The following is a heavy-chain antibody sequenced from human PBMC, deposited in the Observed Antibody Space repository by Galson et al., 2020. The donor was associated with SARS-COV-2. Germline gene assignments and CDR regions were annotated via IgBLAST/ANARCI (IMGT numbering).Heavy chain of an antibody. J-gene: IGHJ4*02. V-gene: IGHV1-69*06. CDR2: IIPIFGAA. CDR1: GDTFKDYL. D-gene: IGHD3-10*01. Sequence: SVKVSCKASGDTFKDYLFTWVRQAPGQGLEWMGDIIPIFGAANYAQNFQGRVAITADISTGTAYMEVTSLRSEDTAIYYCARGDPHGSYGWGQGTLVTVFS. CDR3: ARGDPHGSYG.